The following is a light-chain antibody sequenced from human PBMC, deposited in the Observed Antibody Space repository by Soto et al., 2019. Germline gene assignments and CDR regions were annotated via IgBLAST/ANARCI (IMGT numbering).Light chain of an antibody. CDR1: SSDVGGYHY. Sequence: QSALTQPASVSGSPGQSITISCTGSSSDVGGYHYVSWYQQYPGEAPKLVISEVSNRPSGVSNRFSGSKSGTSASLAISGLQSEDEADYYCAAWDDSLNGVVFGGGTKLTVL. CDR3: AAWDDSLNGVV. CDR2: EVS. J-gene: IGLJ2*01. V-gene: IGLV2-14*01.